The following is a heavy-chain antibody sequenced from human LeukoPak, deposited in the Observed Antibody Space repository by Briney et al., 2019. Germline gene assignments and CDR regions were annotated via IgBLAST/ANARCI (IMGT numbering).Heavy chain of an antibody. Sequence: PSETLSLTCTVSGYSISSGYYWGWIRQPPGKGLEWIGSIYHSGVTDYNPSLKSRVTISVDTSKNQFSLKLSSVTAADTAVYNCAREGPGSYYGYWGQGTLVTVSS. J-gene: IGHJ4*02. CDR1: GYSISSGYY. CDR2: IYHSGVT. D-gene: IGHD1-26*01. CDR3: AREGPGSYYGY. V-gene: IGHV4-38-2*02.